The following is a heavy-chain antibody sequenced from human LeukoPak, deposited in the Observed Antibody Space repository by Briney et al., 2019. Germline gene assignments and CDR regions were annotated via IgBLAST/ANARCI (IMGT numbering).Heavy chain of an antibody. V-gene: IGHV4-39*01. CDR1: GGSISYSTTY. CDR3: ARQGTYYDKIYYFDY. D-gene: IGHD3-16*01. CDR2: IFYNGRT. J-gene: IGHJ4*02. Sequence: KASETLSLTCTVSGGSISYSTTYWGWLRQPPGKGLEWIASIFYNGRTWNNPSLKSRVSISVDTSKNQFSLKVSAVTAADTAVYYCARQGTYYDKIYYFDYWGQGTLVTVSS.